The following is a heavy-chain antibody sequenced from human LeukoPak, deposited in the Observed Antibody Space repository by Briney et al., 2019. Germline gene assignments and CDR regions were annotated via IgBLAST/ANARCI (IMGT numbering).Heavy chain of an antibody. J-gene: IGHJ6*02. CDR2: ISSSSSYI. CDR3: ARDQAVRGVRNYGMDV. V-gene: IGHV3-21*01. Sequence: GGSLRLSCAASGFTFSSYSMNWVRQAPGKGLEWVSSISSSSSYIYYADSVKGRFTISRDNAKNSLCLQMNSLRAEDTAVYYCARDQAVRGVRNYGMDVWGQGTTVTVSS. D-gene: IGHD3-10*01. CDR1: GFTFSSYS.